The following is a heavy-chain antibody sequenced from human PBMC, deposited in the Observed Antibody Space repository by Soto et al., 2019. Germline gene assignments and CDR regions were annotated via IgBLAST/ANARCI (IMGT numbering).Heavy chain of an antibody. D-gene: IGHD3-9*01. J-gene: IGHJ6*02. Sequence: SETLSLTCAVYGGSFSGYYWSWIRQPPGKGLEWIGEINHSGSTNYNPSLKSRVTISVDTSKNQFSLKLSSVTAADTAVYYCARGRARFPYYDILTGYYYYYGMDVWGQGTTVT. CDR2: INHSGST. V-gene: IGHV4-34*01. CDR1: GGSFSGYY. CDR3: ARGRARFPYYDILTGYYYYYGMDV.